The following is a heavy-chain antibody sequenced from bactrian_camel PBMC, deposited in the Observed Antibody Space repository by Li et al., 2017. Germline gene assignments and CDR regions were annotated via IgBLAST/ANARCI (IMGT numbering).Heavy chain of an antibody. CDR1: GFTFGDYA. D-gene: IGHD3*01. V-gene: IGHV3-1*01. J-gene: IGHJ4*01. Sequence: DVQLVESGGGLVQPGGSLRLSCSTSGFTFGDYAMAWIRQAPGKGLEWVSGITWSGVYLNYADSVKGRFTISRDNAKNTLYLEIGSLKPEDTAVYYCATLPVGPSTVGTILLKRLYGCGQGTQVTVS. CDR3: ATLPVGPSTVGTILLKRLYG. CDR2: ITWSGVYL.